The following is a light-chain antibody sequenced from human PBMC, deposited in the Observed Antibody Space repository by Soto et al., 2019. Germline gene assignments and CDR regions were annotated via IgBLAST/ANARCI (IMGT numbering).Light chain of an antibody. CDR3: HQRSNWPPDT. J-gene: IGKJ5*01. V-gene: IGKV3-11*01. CDR2: GAS. CDR1: QSVHTF. Sequence: EIVLTQSPDTLSLSPGEGASLSCRASQSVHTFLAWYQQKPGQAPRLLIYGASTRATGVPARFSGSGSGTDFTLTISSLEPEDFAVDYCHQRSNWPPDTFGQGTRL.